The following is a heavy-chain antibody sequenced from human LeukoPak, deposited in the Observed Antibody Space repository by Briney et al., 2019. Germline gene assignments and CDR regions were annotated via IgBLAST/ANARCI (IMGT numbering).Heavy chain of an antibody. CDR3: ARDLDGDYGWHFDL. V-gene: IGHV3-21*01. CDR1: GFIFSSYS. D-gene: IGHD4-17*01. Sequence: GGSLRLSCAASGFIFSSYSMNWVRQAPGKGLEWVSSVSSSSSYIYYGDSVKGRFTISRDNAKNSLSLQMNSLRVEDTAVYYCARDLDGDYGWHFDLWGRGTLVTVSS. J-gene: IGHJ2*01. CDR2: VSSSSSYI.